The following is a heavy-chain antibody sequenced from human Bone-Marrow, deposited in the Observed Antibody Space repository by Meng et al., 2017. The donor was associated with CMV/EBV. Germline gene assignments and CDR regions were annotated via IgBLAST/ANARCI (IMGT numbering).Heavy chain of an antibody. CDR3: ARDKSPLDY. V-gene: IGHV3-23*01. CDR2: ISGSGGRT. CDR1: GFTFSSYG. Sequence: GESLKISCAASGFTFSSYGMSWVRQAPGKGLEWVSAISGSGGRTYYADSVKGRFTISRDNAKNSLYLQMKSLRADDTAVYYCARDKSPLDYWGQGTLVTGSS. J-gene: IGHJ4*03.